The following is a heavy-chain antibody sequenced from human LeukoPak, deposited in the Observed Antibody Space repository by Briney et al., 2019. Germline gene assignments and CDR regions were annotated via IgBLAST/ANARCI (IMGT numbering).Heavy chain of an antibody. Sequence: PGGSLRLSCAASGFTVSSNYMTWVRQAPGKGLEWVSTLYNGGSPHYADSVKGRFTISSDKPKNTLFLQMNSLRAEDTAVYYCARAQDYCSGGSCYGYFQHWGQGSLVTVSS. V-gene: IGHV3-53*01. J-gene: IGHJ1*01. CDR1: GFTVSSNY. D-gene: IGHD2-15*01. CDR3: ARAQDYCSGGSCYGYFQH. CDR2: LYNGGSP.